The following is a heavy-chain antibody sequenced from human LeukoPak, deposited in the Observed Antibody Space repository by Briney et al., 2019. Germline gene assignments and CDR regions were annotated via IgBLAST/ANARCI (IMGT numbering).Heavy chain of an antibody. J-gene: IGHJ4*02. CDR2: IIAIFGTA. CDR1: GGTFRSYA. D-gene: IGHD3-3*01. CDR3: ASLTYYDFWSGYYTWNYFDY. V-gene: IGHV1-69*01. Sequence: SVKVSCKASGGTFRSYAISWVRQAPGQGLEWMGGIIAIFGTANYAQKFQGRVTITADESTSTAYMELSSLRSEDTAVYYCASLTYYDFWSGYYTWNYFDYWGQGTLVTVSS.